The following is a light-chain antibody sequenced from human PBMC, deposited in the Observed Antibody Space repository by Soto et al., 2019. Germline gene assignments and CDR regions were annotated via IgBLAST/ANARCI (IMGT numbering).Light chain of an antibody. CDR1: QGXXXX. J-gene: IGKJ3*01. CDR3: XXADSFPFT. Sequence: DIPMTQSPSSVSASVGDRVTISCRASQGXXXXLAWYQQKPGKAPKLLIYAASSLQXGVPSRFSGSGFGTDXXXXXXXXXXXXFATYYCXXADSFPFTFGPGTKVDIK. V-gene: IGKV1D-12*01. CDR2: AAS.